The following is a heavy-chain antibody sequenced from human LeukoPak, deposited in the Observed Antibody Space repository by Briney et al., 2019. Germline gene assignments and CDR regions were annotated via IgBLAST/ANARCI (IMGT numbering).Heavy chain of an antibody. V-gene: IGHV4-61*01. D-gene: IGHD3-22*01. CDR3: AREGYYDSSGYRHNWFDP. J-gene: IGHJ5*02. CDR2: VFYGGIT. CDR1: GGSISSSSYY. Sequence: SETLSLTCTVSGGSISSSSYYWGWIRQPPGKGLEWIGYVFYGGITNYNPSPESRVTISLDTSKSQFSLKLSSVTAADTAVYYCAREGYYDSSGYRHNWFDPWGQGTLVTVSS.